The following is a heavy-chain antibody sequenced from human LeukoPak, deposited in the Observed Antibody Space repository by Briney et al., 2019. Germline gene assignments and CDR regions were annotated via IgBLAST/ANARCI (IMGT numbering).Heavy chain of an antibody. CDR2: ISAYNGNT. V-gene: IGHV1-18*01. J-gene: IGHJ4*02. Sequence: ASVKVSCKASGYTFTSYGISWVRQAPGQGLEWMGWISAYNGNTNYAQKLQGRVTMTTDTSTSTAYMELRSLRSDGTAVYYCATTLQGGWLRSFDYWGQGTLVTVSS. CDR1: GYTFTSYG. D-gene: IGHD5-12*01. CDR3: ATTLQGGWLRSFDY.